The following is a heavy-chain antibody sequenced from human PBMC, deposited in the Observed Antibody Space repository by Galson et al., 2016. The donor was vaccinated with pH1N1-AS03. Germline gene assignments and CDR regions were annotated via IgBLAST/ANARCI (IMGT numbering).Heavy chain of an antibody. CDR3: KGAAVPYYYYGMDD. D-gene: IGHD6-13*01. Sequence: SLRLSCAASGFTFSNYWMSWVRQAPGKGLEWVANIKQDGSEKYYVDSVKGRFTISRDNAKDSLYMQMNTLRAEDTAVYYCKGAAVPYYYYGMDDWGHGTTVIVSS. V-gene: IGHV3-7*03. CDR1: GFTFSNYW. J-gene: IGHJ6*02. CDR2: IKQDGSEK.